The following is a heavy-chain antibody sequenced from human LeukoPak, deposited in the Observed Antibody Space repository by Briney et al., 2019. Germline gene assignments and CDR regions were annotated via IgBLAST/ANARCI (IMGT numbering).Heavy chain of an antibody. Sequence: ASVKVSCKASGGIFSSYAISWVRQAPGQGLEWMGGIIPIFGTANYAQKFQGRVTITADESTSTAYMELSSLRSEDTAVYYCAREYCGGDCYLDYWGQGTLVTVSS. CDR2: IIPIFGTA. J-gene: IGHJ4*02. D-gene: IGHD2-21*02. V-gene: IGHV1-69*13. CDR1: GGIFSSYA. CDR3: AREYCGGDCYLDY.